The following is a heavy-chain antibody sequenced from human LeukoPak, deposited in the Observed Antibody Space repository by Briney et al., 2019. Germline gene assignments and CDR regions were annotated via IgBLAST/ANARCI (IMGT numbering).Heavy chain of an antibody. J-gene: IGHJ4*02. CDR2: IYYSGCT. D-gene: IGHD5-24*01. CDR1: GGSISNYY. V-gene: IGHV4-59*01. CDR3: ARGDGYNSF. Sequence: KPSETLSLTCTVSGGSISNYYWSWIRQPPGKGLEWIGYIYYSGCTNYNPSLKSRVTISVDTSKNQFSLKLSSVTAADTAVYYCARGDGYNSFWGQGTLVTVSS.